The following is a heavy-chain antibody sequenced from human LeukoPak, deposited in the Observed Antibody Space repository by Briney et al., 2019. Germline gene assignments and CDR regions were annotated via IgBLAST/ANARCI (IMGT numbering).Heavy chain of an antibody. D-gene: IGHD2-15*01. V-gene: IGHV1-18*04. CDR2: ISAYNGNT. J-gene: IGHJ4*02. CDR3: ARDSWGGGSGSCNY. CDR1: GYTFTSYG. Sequence: GASVKVSCKASGYTFTSYGISWVRQAPGQGLEWMGWISAYNGNTNYAQKLQGRVTMTTDTSTSTAYMELRSLRSDDTAVYYCARDSWGGGSGSCNYWGQGTLVTVSS.